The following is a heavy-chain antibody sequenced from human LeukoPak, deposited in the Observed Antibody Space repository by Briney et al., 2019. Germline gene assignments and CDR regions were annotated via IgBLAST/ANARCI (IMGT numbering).Heavy chain of an antibody. J-gene: IGHJ3*02. V-gene: IGHV2-26*02. CDR3: ARIVSGFGEPNDAFDI. CDR1: GFSLSNARMG. Sequence: SGPVLVKPTETLTLTCTVSGFSLSNARMGVSWIRQPPGKALEWLAHIFSNDEKFYSTSLKSRLTISKDTSKSQVVLTMTNMDPVDTATYYCARIVSGFGEPNDAFDIWGQGTMVTVSS. D-gene: IGHD3-10*01. CDR2: IFSNDEK.